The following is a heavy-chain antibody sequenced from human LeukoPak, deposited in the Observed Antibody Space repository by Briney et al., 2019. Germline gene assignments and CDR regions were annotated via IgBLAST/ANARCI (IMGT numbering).Heavy chain of an antibody. Sequence: SETLPLTCAVYGGSFSGYYWSWIRQPPGKGLEWIGEINHSGSTNYNPSLKSRVTISVDTSKNQFSLKLSSVTAADTAVYYCARERNWFDPWDQGTLVTVSS. CDR1: GGSFSGYY. J-gene: IGHJ5*02. CDR3: ARERNWFDP. D-gene: IGHD1-1*01. CDR2: INHSGST. V-gene: IGHV4-34*01.